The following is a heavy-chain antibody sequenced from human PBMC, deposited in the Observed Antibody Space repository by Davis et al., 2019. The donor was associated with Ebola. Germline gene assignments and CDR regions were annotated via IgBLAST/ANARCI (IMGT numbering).Heavy chain of an antibody. V-gene: IGHV3-30-3*01. CDR1: GFTFSSYA. D-gene: IGHD3-10*01. CDR2: ISYDGSNK. Sequence: GESLKISCAAPGFTFSSYAMHWVRQAPGKGLEWVAVISYDGSNKYYADSVKGRFTISRDNSKNTLYLQMNSLRAEDTAVYYCARNNRTLLWFGEFDYWGQGTLVTVSS. J-gene: IGHJ4*02. CDR3: ARNNRTLLWFGEFDY.